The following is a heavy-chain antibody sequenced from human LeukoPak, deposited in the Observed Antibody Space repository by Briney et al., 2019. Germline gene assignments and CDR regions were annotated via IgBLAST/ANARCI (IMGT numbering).Heavy chain of an antibody. V-gene: IGHV1-69*13. J-gene: IGHJ5*02. D-gene: IGHD2-21*01. CDR1: GGTFSSYA. Sequence: SVKVSCKASGGTFSSYAISWVRQAPGQGLEWMGGIIPIFGTANYAQKFQGRVTITADESTSTAYMELSSLRSEDTAMYYCARRLTSPKGYNWFDPWGQGTLVTVSS. CDR3: ARRLTSPKGYNWFDP. CDR2: IIPIFGTA.